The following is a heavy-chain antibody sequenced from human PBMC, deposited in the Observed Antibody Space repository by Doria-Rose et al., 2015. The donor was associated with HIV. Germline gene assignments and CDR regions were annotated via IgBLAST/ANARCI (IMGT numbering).Heavy chain of an antibody. Sequence: SGPVLVKPTETLTLTCTVSGVSLSSPGMGVSWIRQPPGKALEWLANIFSDDERSYKTSLMSRLPISRCTSKSEEFLTMTDMDPVDTATYYCARIKSSRWYHKYYFDFWGQGTLVIVSA. CDR3: ARIKSSRWYHKYYFDF. V-gene: IGHV2-26*01. CDR1: GVSLSSPGMG. CDR2: IFSDDER. J-gene: IGHJ4*02. D-gene: IGHD6-13*01.